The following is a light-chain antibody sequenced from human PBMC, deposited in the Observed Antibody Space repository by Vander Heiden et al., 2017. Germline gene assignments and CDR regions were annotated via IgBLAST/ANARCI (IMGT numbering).Light chain of an antibody. Sequence: DNQMTQSPATLSASVGDRVTITCRASQGISKWLAWYQQKPGKAPKLLVYQASRLENGVPSRFSGGGSGTEFTLTISSLQPDDFATYFCQKYNGFPWTFGQGTKVEIK. CDR3: QKYNGFPWT. CDR1: QGISKW. J-gene: IGKJ1*01. V-gene: IGKV1-5*03. CDR2: QAS.